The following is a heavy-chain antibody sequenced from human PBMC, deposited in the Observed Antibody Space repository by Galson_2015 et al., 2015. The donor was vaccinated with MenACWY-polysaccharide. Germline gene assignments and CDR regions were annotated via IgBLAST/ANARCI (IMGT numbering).Heavy chain of an antibody. V-gene: IGHV4-4*07. D-gene: IGHD2-2*02. CDR2: ISTSGRT. J-gene: IGHJ1*01. CDR3: ARDLRETNPRYCSSTSCYIDEYFQH. Sequence: GLEWIGRISTSGRTNYNPSLTSQVTMSVDTSKNQFSLKLSSVTAADTAVYYCARDLRETNPRYCSSTSCYIDEYFQHWGQGTLVPVSS.